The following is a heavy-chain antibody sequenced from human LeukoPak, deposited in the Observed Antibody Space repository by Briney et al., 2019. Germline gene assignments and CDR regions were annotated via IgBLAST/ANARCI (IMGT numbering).Heavy chain of an antibody. V-gene: IGHV3-30*18. CDR1: GLTFSSYG. CDR2: ISYDGSNK. Sequence: GSLRLSCAASGLTFSSYGMHWVRQAPGKGLEWVAVISYDGSNKYYADSVKGRFTISRDNSKNTLYLQMNSLRAEDTAVYYCAKELRGYCSSTSCSDYYGMDVWGQGTTVTVSS. J-gene: IGHJ6*02. D-gene: IGHD2-2*01. CDR3: AKELRGYCSSTSCSDYYGMDV.